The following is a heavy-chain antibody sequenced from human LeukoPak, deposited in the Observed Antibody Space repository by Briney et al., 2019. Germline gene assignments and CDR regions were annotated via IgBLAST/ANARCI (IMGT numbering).Heavy chain of an antibody. CDR3: AKDNWTFDY. Sequence: GGSLRVSCAASGFTFSNYWMSWVRQAPGKGLEWVANTKEDGSEKYYVDSVEGRFTISRDNAKNSLYLQMNSLRAEDTAVYYCAKDNWTFDYWGQGTLVTVSS. J-gene: IGHJ4*02. D-gene: IGHD3/OR15-3a*01. V-gene: IGHV3-7*01. CDR1: GFTFSNYW. CDR2: TKEDGSEK.